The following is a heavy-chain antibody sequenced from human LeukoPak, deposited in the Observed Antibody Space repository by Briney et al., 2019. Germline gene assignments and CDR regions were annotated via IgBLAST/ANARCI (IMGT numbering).Heavy chain of an antibody. D-gene: IGHD5-12*01. Sequence: GGSLRLPCAASGFTFSSYEMNWVRQAPGKGLEWVSYISSSGSTIYYADSVKGRFTISRDNAKNSPYLQMNSLRAEDTAVYYCARGSLAVATINPFDYWGQGTLVTVSS. CDR2: ISSSGSTI. V-gene: IGHV3-48*03. CDR3: ARGSLAVATINPFDY. CDR1: GFTFSSYE. J-gene: IGHJ4*02.